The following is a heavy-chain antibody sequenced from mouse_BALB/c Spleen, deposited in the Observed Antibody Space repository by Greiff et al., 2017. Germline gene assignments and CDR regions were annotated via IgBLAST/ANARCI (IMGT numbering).Heavy chain of an antibody. CDR1: GYTFTDYE. D-gene: IGHD4-1*01. CDR3: TRRGTGSAY. V-gene: IGHV1-15*01. J-gene: IGHJ3*01. CDR2: IDPETGGT. Sequence: QVQLQQSGAELVRPGASVTLSCKASGYTFTDYEMHWVKQTPVHGLEWIGAIDPETGGTAYNQKFKGKATLTAAKSSSTAYMELRSLTSEDSAVYYCTRRGTGSAYWGQGTLVTVSA.